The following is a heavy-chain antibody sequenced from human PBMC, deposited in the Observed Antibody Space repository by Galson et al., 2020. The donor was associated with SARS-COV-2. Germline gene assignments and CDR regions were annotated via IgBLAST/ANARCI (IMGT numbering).Heavy chain of an antibody. D-gene: IGHD6-19*01. V-gene: IGHV2-70*04. CDR2: IDWDDDK. J-gene: IGHJ4*02. CDR1: GFSVSTSGMR. Sequence: SGPTLVKPTQTLTLTCTFSGFSVSTSGMRMSWFRQPPGKALEWLARIDWDDDKFYRTSLKTRLAISKDTSKNQVVLTMTNMDPMDTATYYGELRHGKGQWLTDWGQGTLVTVSS. CDR3: ELRHGKGQWLTD.